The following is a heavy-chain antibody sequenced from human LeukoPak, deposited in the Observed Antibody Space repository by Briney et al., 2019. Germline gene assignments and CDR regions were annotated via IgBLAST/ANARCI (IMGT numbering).Heavy chain of an antibody. CDR2: IGTDT. CDR1: GFTFSSYA. J-gene: IGHJ4*02. D-gene: IGHD5-18*01. V-gene: IGHV3-23*01. CDR3: AGGRDTAVDRPGGYFDY. Sequence: GGSLRLSCAASGFTFSSYAMSWVRQAPGKRLEWVSSIGTDTHYADSVKGRFTVSRDNSKNTLYLQLNSLRAEDSAVYYYAGGRDTAVDRPGGYFDYWAQGTLVTVSS.